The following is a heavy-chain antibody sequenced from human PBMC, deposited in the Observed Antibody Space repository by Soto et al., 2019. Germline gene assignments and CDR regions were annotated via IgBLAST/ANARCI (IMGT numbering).Heavy chain of an antibody. J-gene: IGHJ1*01. D-gene: IGHD5-12*01. CDR2: IIPVFGRP. CDR1: GGTFSSFG. V-gene: IGHV1-69*13. Sequence: SVKVSCKASGGTFSSFGISWVRQAPGQGLEWMGGIIPVFGRPNYAQRFRGRLTITADESTNTSYMELIDLTSEDTAVYYCATEASGYDFWGQGTQVTVSS. CDR3: ATEASGYDF.